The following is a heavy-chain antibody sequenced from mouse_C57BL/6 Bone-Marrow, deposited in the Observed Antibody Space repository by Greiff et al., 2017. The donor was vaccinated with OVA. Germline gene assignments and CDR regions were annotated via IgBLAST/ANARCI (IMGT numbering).Heavy chain of an antibody. CDR1: GFSLTSYA. CDR3: ARKNYGSSSYWYCDV. D-gene: IGHD1-1*01. J-gene: IGHJ1*03. V-gene: IGHV2-9-1*01. CDR2: IWTGGGT. Sequence: VKLVESGPGLVAPSQSLSITCTVSGFSLTSYAISWVRQPPGKGLEWLGVIWTGGGTNYNSALKSRLSISKDNSKSQVFLKMNSLQTDDTARYDCARKNYGSSSYWYCDVWGTGTTVTVSS.